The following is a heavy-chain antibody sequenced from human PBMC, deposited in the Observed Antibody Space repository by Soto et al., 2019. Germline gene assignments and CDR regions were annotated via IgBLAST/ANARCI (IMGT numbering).Heavy chain of an antibody. Sequence: VKVSCKASGFTFSSSAVQWVRQARGQRLEWIGKIVVGSGNTNYAQKFQERVTITRDMSTSTAYMELSSLRSEDTAFYYCAAFDPGPMGFDPWGQGTLVTVSS. CDR1: GFTFSSSA. CDR2: IVVGSGNT. CDR3: AAFDPGPMGFDP. V-gene: IGHV1-58*01. J-gene: IGHJ5*02. D-gene: IGHD3-9*01.